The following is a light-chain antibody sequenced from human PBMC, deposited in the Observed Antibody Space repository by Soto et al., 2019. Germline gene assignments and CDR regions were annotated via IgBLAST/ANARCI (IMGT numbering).Light chain of an antibody. Sequence: DIVLTQSPATLSLSPGERATLSCRASQSINNYLAWYQQKPGQAPRLLIYDASTRATGIPARFSGSGSGTDFSLTISRLEPEDFAVYYCQQRSNRPPLTFGGGTKVEIK. CDR2: DAS. CDR3: QQRSNRPPLT. V-gene: IGKV3-11*01. J-gene: IGKJ4*01. CDR1: QSINNY.